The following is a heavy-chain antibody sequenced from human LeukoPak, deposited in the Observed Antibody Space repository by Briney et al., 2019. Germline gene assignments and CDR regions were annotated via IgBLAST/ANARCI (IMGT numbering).Heavy chain of an antibody. D-gene: IGHD2-21*01. CDR3: ATAEGEGLNDY. CDR2: VFHSGNS. Sequence: SETLSLTCSVSGGSIRSYYWTWIRQPPGKGLEWIGYVFHSGNSNYNPSLQSRVTMSVDSSKNRISLTLSSVTAADTAVYYCATAEGEGLNDYWGQGTLVTVSS. J-gene: IGHJ4*02. V-gene: IGHV4-59*08. CDR1: GGSIRSYY.